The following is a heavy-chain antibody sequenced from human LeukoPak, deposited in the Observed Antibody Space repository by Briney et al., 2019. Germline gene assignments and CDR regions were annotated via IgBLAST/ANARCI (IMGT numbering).Heavy chain of an antibody. CDR3: ARSLPGAIGAADF. D-gene: IGHD6-13*01. Sequence: ASETLSLTCTVSGGSIISYYWSWIRQPPGKGLEWIGYIHSSGSTSYSPSLKSRVTFSVDTSKNHFSLKVTSMTAADTGVYYCARSLPGAIGAADFWGQGTRVTVSS. CDR2: IHSSGST. J-gene: IGHJ4*02. CDR1: GGSIISYY. V-gene: IGHV4-59*01.